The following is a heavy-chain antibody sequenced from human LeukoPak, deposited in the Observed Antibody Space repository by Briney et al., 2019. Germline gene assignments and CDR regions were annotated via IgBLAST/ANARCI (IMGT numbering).Heavy chain of an antibody. CDR1: GGSISSYY. J-gene: IGHJ4*02. V-gene: IGHV4-59*01. CDR3: AREGGYSYAKFFDY. Sequence: SETLSLTCTVSGGSISSYYWSWIRQPPGKGLEWIGYIYYSGSTNYNPSLKSRVTISVDTSKNQFSLKLGSVTAADTAVYYCAREGGYSYAKFFDYWGQGTLVTVSS. D-gene: IGHD5-18*01. CDR2: IYYSGST.